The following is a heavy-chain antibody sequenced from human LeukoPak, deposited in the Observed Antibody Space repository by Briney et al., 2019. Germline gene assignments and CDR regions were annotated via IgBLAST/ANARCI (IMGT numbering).Heavy chain of an antibody. CDR2: VFYSGSI. J-gene: IGHJ4*02. Sequence: PSETLSLTCTVSGGSISSYYWSWIRQPPRKGLEWISYVFYSGSINYNPSLKSRVTISIDASKNQFSLKLSSVTAADTAVYYCARLTSGTHPNFDYWGQGTLVTVSS. D-gene: IGHD3-10*01. CDR1: GGSISSYY. CDR3: ARLTSGTHPNFDY. V-gene: IGHV4-59*08.